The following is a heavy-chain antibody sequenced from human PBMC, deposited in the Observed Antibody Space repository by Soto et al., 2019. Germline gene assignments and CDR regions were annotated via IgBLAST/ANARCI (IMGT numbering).Heavy chain of an antibody. V-gene: IGHV5-10-1*01. CDR1: GYSFTSYW. D-gene: IGHD2-8*01. CDR3: ARRTRNFVY. J-gene: IGHJ4*02. CDR2: IYPSDSYT. Sequence: GESLKISCKGSGYSFTSYWIGWVRQMPGKGLEWMGIIYPSDSYTNYSPSFQGHVTISADKSISTAYLQWSSLKASDTAMYYCARRTRNFVYWGQGTLVTVSS.